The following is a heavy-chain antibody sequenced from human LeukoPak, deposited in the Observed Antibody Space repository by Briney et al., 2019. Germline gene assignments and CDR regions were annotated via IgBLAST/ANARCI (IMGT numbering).Heavy chain of an antibody. Sequence: ASVKVSCKASGGTFSSYAISWVRQAPGQGLEWMGGIIPIFGTANYAQKFQGRVTITADESTSTAYMELSSLRSGDTAVYYCARDGGLLRTLNWFDPWGQGTLVTVSS. V-gene: IGHV1-69*13. J-gene: IGHJ5*02. D-gene: IGHD3-22*01. CDR1: GGTFSSYA. CDR3: ARDGGLLRTLNWFDP. CDR2: IIPIFGTA.